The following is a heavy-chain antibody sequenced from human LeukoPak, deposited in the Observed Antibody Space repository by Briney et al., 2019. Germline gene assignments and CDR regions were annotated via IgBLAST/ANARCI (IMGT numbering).Heavy chain of an antibody. CDR1: GYTFTSYY. D-gene: IGHD3-22*01. J-gene: IGHJ3*02. CDR2: INPNSGDT. Sequence: ASVKVSCKTSGYTFTSYYIHWVRQAPGQGREWMGWINPNSGDTNYAQKFQGRVSMTGDTSISTAYMELSRLRSDDTAVYYCARTLVVINDAFDIWGQGTMVTVSS. CDR3: ARTLVVINDAFDI. V-gene: IGHV1-2*02.